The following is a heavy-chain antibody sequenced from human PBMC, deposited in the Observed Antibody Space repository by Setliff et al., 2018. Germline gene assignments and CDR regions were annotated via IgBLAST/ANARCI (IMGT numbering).Heavy chain of an antibody. CDR3: AKLLPPYDILTGPLDY. Sequence: HPGGSLRLSCAASGFTFSTYWMSWVRQAPGTGLEWVANIKQDGSEKYYVDSVKGRFSISRDNAKNSLYLQMNSLRAEDTALYYCAKLLPPYDILTGPLDYWGQGTLVTVPQ. D-gene: IGHD3-9*01. J-gene: IGHJ4*02. CDR1: GFTFSTYW. V-gene: IGHV3-7*03. CDR2: IKQDGSEK.